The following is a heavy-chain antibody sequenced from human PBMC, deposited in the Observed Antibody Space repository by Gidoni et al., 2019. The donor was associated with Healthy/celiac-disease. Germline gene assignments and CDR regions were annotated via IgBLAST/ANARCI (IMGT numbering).Heavy chain of an antibody. CDR3: ARSGYIAVADEGIDY. D-gene: IGHD6-19*01. J-gene: IGHJ4*02. V-gene: IGHV3-11*01. CDR1: GFTCSDYY. CDR2: ISSSGSTI. Sequence: QVQLVESGGGLVKPGGSLRLSCEAAGFTCSDYYMSWIRQAPGKGLEWVSFISSSGSTIYYADSVNGRFTISRDNANNSLYLQMNSLRAEDTAVYYCARSGYIAVADEGIDYWGQGTLVTVSS.